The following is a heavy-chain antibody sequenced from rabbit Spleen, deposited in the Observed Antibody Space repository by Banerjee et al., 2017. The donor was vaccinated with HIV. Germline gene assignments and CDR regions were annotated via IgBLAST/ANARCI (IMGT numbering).Heavy chain of an antibody. CDR2: IYAGSDNT. D-gene: IGHD2-1*01. V-gene: IGHV1S45*01. Sequence: QEQLVESGGGLVQPEGSLTLTCKASGVSFSDKDVMCWVRQAPGKGLEWIACIYAGSDNTYYASWAKGRFTVSRTSSTTMTLQMTGLTAADTATYFCARGSATMTMVITGYYFNLWGPGTLVTVS. CDR3: ARGSATMTMVITGYYFNL. CDR1: GVSFSDKDV. J-gene: IGHJ4*01.